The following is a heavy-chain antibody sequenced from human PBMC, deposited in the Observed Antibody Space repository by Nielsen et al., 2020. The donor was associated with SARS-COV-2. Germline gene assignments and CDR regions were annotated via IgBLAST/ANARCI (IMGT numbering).Heavy chain of an antibody. D-gene: IGHD2-15*01. V-gene: IGHV3-21*01. CDR2: ISGDSNYI. Sequence: GESLKISCTGSGFTFSDYSMNWVRQAPGKGLEWVASISGDSNYIFYSELVKGRFTMSRDNGKNSLYLQMNTLRSEDTALYYCTRGFYSQSDYWGQGTLVTVSS. CDR3: TRGFYSQSDY. J-gene: IGHJ4*02. CDR1: GFTFSDYS.